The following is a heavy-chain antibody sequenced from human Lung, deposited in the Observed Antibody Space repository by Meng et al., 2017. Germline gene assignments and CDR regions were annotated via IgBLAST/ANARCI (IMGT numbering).Heavy chain of an antibody. CDR3: VRRTYSSGWYIDY. V-gene: IGHV4-4*02. CDR1: GGAISSSNW. Sequence: VQLSGSGPKLVKPSGTLSLTCAGSGGAISSSNWWKWVRQPPGKGLEWIGEIYHSGSTNYNPSLKSRVTISVDKSKNQFSLRVTSVTAADRAVYYCVRRTYSSGWYIDYWGQGTLVTVSS. J-gene: IGHJ4*02. D-gene: IGHD6-19*01. CDR2: IYHSGST.